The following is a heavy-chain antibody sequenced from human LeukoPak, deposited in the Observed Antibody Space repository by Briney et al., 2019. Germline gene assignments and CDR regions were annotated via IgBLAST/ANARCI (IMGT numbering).Heavy chain of an antibody. CDR2: IIGSGGST. CDR3: EKDGEVGDTTGHYFDY. D-gene: IGHD1-26*01. V-gene: IGHV3-23*01. Sequence: GGSVRLSCAASVFTLSSYPMLGLPQTPGKGLEWFSAIIGSGGSTYSADIVKGRFNISRDNYKNTLYLQMKSLRAEDTAVYYCEKDGEVGDTTGHYFDYWGHGTQVTVSS. CDR1: VFTLSSYP. J-gene: IGHJ4*01.